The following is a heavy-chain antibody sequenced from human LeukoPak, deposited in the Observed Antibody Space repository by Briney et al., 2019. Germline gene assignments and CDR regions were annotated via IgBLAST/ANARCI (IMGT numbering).Heavy chain of an antibody. CDR2: INHSGST. CDR1: GGSFSGYY. D-gene: IGHD2-15*01. Sequence: SETLSLTCAVYGGSFSGYYWSWIRQPPGKGLEWIGEINHSGSTNYNPSLKSRVTISVDTSKNQFSLKLSSVTAADTAVYYCAREAQKYCRGGSCYGPGDYWGQGTLATVSS. J-gene: IGHJ4*02. V-gene: IGHV4-34*01. CDR3: AREAQKYCRGGSCYGPGDY.